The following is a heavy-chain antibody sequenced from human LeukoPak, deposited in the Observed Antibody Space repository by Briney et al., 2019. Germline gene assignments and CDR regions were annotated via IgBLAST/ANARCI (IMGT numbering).Heavy chain of an antibody. CDR2: IDTSGTII. D-gene: IGHD3-10*01. V-gene: IGHV3-48*01. J-gene: IGHJ4*02. Sequence: GGSLRLSCPASGFTFSPCSMNWARQPPGKGREWVSYIDTSGTIIYYADSVKGRFTISRDNAKNSLYLQMNSLRAEDTAVYYCARELYSSGKSLDYWGQGTLVTVSS. CDR3: ARELYSSGKSLDY. CDR1: GFTFSPCS.